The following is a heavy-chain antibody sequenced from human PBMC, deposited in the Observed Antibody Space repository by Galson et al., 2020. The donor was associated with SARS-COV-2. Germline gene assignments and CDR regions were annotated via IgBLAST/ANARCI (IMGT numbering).Heavy chain of an antibody. Sequence: SETLSLTCAVSGGTVSSGGFSWSWIRQSPGKGLEWIGNIHHSGSTYYNPSLKSRVTISVDSSKNQFSLKRSSVTATDTAVYYWARGVSGEAGPPWLDPGGQGILGTVSS. CDR2: IHHSGST. J-gene: IGHJ5*02. V-gene: IGHV4-30-2*06. D-gene: IGHD4-17*01. CDR1: GGTVSSGGFS. CDR3: ARGVSGEAGPPWLDP.